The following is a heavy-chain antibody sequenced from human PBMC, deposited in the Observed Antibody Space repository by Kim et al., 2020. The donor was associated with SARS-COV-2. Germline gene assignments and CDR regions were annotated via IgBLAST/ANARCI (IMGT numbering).Heavy chain of an antibody. D-gene: IGHD1-20*01. V-gene: IGHV1-18*01. J-gene: IGHJ4*02. CDR3: ARPGPSITGFDY. CDR2: T. Sequence: TNYAQKLQGRVTMTTDTSTSTSYMELRSLRSDDTAIYYCARPGPSITGFDYWGQGTLVTVSS.